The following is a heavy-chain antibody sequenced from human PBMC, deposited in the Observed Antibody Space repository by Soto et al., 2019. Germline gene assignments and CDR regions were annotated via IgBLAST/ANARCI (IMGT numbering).Heavy chain of an antibody. V-gene: IGHV5-51*01. Sequence: GESLKISCKGCGFSFSNYWLVWVRQMPGKGLEWMGIIYPDDSDARYSPSFQGQVTISADKSISTAYLQWSSLKASDTAMYYCAKHSHSASYYWAVDIWGQGTMVTV. J-gene: IGHJ3*02. CDR2: IYPDDSDA. D-gene: IGHD1-26*01. CDR1: GFSFSNYW. CDR3: AKHSHSASYYWAVDI.